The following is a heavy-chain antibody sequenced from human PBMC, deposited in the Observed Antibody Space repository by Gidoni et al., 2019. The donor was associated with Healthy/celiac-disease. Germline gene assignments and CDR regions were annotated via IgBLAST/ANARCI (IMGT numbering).Heavy chain of an antibody. J-gene: IGHJ4*02. CDR3: ARDPPRGVSYYGDYITDDY. CDR1: GFTFISSS. V-gene: IGHV3-48*01. CDR2: ISSSSSTI. D-gene: IGHD4-17*01. Sequence: EVQLVESGGGLVQPGGSLRLSCAASGFTFISSSMNWVRQAPGKGLGLVSYISSSSSTIYYADSVKGRFTISRDNAKNSLYLQMNSLRAEDTAVYYCARDPPRGVSYYGDYITDDYWGQGTLVTVSS.